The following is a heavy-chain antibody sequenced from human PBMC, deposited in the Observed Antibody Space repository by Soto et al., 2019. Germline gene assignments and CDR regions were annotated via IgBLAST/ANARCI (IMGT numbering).Heavy chain of an antibody. CDR1: GFTFSSYS. J-gene: IGHJ4*02. CDR3: ARDTLIYDSSGYYAV. D-gene: IGHD3-22*01. CDR2: ISSSSSTI. Sequence: GGSLRLSCAASGFTFSSYSMNWVRQAPGKGLEWVSYISSSSSTIYYADSVKGRFTISRDNAKNSLYLQMNSLRDEDTAVDYCARDTLIYDSSGYYAVWGQGTLVTVSS. V-gene: IGHV3-48*02.